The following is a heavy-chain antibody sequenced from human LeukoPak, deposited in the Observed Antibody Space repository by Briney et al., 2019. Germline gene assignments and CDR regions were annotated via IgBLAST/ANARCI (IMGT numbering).Heavy chain of an antibody. Sequence: PGGSLRLSCVASGFTFSASDMHWVRQSPGKGLEWVACIKYDGKEKYYPDSVKGRFTISRDNSKNTLYLQMNSLRAEDTAVYYCAKSGYDFGGWFDPWGQGTLVTVSS. D-gene: IGHD5-12*01. CDR1: GFTFSASD. CDR2: IKYDGKEK. V-gene: IGHV3-30*02. J-gene: IGHJ5*02. CDR3: AKSGYDFGGWFDP.